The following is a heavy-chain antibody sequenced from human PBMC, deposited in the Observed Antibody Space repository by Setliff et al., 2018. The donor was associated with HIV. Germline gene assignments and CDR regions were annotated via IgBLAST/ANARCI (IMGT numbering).Heavy chain of an antibody. CDR2: ISSSGFPI. CDR3: ASFFGDYGY. J-gene: IGHJ4*01. Sequence: LRLSCEASGFTFSTYGMNWVRHAPGKGLEWVAQISSSGFPIYYADSVRGRFTASRDNGKNSLFLQMNNLRVEDTAVYYCASFFGDYGYWGHGTQVTVSS. V-gene: IGHV3-48*01. D-gene: IGHD3-10*01. CDR1: GFTFSTYG.